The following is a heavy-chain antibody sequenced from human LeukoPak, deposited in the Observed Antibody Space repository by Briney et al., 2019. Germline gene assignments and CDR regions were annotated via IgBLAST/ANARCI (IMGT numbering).Heavy chain of an antibody. CDR3: ARRNFIAAAGSYYFDY. CDR2: IYYSGST. V-gene: IGHV4-59*08. J-gene: IGHJ4*02. Sequence: SETLSLTCTVSGGSISSYYWSWLRQPPGKGLEWIGYIYYSGSTNYNPSLKSRVTISVDTSKNQFSLKLSSVTAADTAVYYCARRNFIAAAGSYYFDYWGQGTLVTVSS. D-gene: IGHD6-13*01. CDR1: GGSISSYY.